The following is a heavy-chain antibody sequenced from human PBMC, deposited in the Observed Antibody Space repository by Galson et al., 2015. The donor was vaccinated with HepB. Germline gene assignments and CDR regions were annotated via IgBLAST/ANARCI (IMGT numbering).Heavy chain of an antibody. D-gene: IGHD4-17*01. CDR1: GFSFNSYA. V-gene: IGHV3-23*01. CDR2: ISGGAETT. J-gene: IGHJ5*02. CDR3: AKSRSYGDYRWFDP. Sequence: SLRLSCAASGFSFNSYAMTWVRQAPGKGLEWVSTISGGAETTYYADSVKGRFTISRDNAKNMLFLQMKSLRGEDTAIYHCAKSRSYGDYRWFDPWGQGTLVTVSS.